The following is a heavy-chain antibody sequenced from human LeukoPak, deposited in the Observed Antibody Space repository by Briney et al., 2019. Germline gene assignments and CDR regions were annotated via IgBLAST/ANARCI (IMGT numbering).Heavy chain of an antibody. CDR1: GFTFSSYA. V-gene: IGHV3-30*04. D-gene: IGHD5-18*01. CDR3: ARRATTDRGYSYGLDY. J-gene: IGHJ4*02. Sequence: PGGSLRLSCAASGFTFSSYAMHWVRQAPGKGLEWVAVISYDGSNKYYADSVKGRFTISRDNSKNTLYLQMDSLRAEDTAVYYCARRATTDRGYSYGLDYWGQGTLVTVSS. CDR2: ISYDGSNK.